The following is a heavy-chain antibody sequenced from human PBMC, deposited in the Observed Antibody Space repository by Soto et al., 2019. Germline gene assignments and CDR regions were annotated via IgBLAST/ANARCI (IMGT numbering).Heavy chain of an antibody. CDR1: GYTFTSYY. J-gene: IGHJ6*02. Sequence: ASVKVSCKASGYTFTSYYMHWVRQAPGQGLEWMGIINPSGGSTSYAQKFQGRVTMTRDTSTSTVYMELSSLRSEDTAVYYCASIAAAGTGVEYYYGMDFWGQGPTVTVSS. V-gene: IGHV1-46*01. CDR3: ASIAAAGTGVEYYYGMDF. D-gene: IGHD6-13*01. CDR2: INPSGGST.